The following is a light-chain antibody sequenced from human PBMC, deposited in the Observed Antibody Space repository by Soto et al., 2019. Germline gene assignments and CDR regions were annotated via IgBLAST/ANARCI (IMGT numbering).Light chain of an antibody. J-gene: IGKJ4*01. CDR3: QHGYSTPLT. Sequence: DIQMTQSPSTVSGSVGDRVSITCRASQSISNWLAWYQQKPGKAPNLLIYAASTLQSGVPSRFSGSGSGADFTLTISSLQPEDFATYFCQHGYSTPLTFGGGTKVDIK. CDR1: QSISNW. V-gene: IGKV1-39*01. CDR2: AAS.